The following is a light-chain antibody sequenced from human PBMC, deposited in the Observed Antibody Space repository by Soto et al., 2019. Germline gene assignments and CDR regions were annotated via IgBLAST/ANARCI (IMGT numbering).Light chain of an antibody. V-gene: IGKV1-39*01. Sequence: DSQMTQSPSSRSASVLDIFTSSCRASQSISSYLNWYQQKPGKAPKLLIYAASSLQSGVPSRFSGSGSGTDFTLTISSLQPEDFATYYCQQSYSTLWTFGQGTKVDIK. CDR1: QSISSY. CDR3: QQSYSTLWT. CDR2: AAS. J-gene: IGKJ1*01.